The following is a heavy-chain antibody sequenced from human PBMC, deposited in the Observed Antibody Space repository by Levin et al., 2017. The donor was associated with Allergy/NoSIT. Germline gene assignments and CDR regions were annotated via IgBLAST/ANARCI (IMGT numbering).Heavy chain of an antibody. Sequence: GGSLRLSCAASGFTFSSYGMHWVRQAPGKGLEWVAVISYDGSNKYYADSVKGRFTISRDNSKNTLYLQMNSLRAEDTAVYYCAKGPGKWLRYCSSTSCYLDYWGQGTLVTVSS. CDR3: AKGPGKWLRYCSSTSCYLDY. D-gene: IGHD2-2*01. V-gene: IGHV3-30*18. CDR2: ISYDGSNK. J-gene: IGHJ4*02. CDR1: GFTFSSYG.